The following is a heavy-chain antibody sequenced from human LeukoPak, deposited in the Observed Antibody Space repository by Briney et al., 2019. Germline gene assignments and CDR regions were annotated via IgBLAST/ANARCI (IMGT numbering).Heavy chain of an antibody. V-gene: IGHV4-59*01. CDR2: IYYSGST. J-gene: IGHJ4*02. CDR3: ARARSSGWYILDY. Sequence: SETLSLTCTVSGVSISSYYWSWIRQPPGKGLEWIGYIYYSGSTNYNPSLKSRVTISVDTSKNQFSLKLSSVTAADTAVYYCARARSSGWYILDYWGQGTLVTVSS. D-gene: IGHD6-19*01. CDR1: GVSISSYY.